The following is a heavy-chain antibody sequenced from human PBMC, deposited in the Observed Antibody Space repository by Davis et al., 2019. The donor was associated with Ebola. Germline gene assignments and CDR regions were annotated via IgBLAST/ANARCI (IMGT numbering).Heavy chain of an antibody. J-gene: IGHJ6*04. CDR3: AREDIVVVPAALYYYYYGMDV. CDR2: INQDGSEK. D-gene: IGHD2-2*01. Sequence: GESLKISCAASGFTFSSYWLSWVRQAPGKGLEWVANINQDGSEKNHVDSVKGRFTISRDNAKNSLYLQMNSLRAKDTAVYYCAREDIVVVPAALYYYYYGMDVWGKGTTVTVSS. V-gene: IGHV3-7*01. CDR1: GFTFSSYW.